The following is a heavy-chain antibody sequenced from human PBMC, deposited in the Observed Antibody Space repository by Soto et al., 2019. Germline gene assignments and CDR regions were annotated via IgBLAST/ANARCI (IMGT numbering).Heavy chain of an antibody. CDR3: PRVLEVLRLELDDHYYYVMDV. CDR1: GGTFSTYP. V-gene: IGHV1-69*01. Sequence: QVQLVQSGAEVKKPGSSVKVSCEASGGTFSTYPITWVRQAPGQGLEWLGGIIPIFNTTDYPQKFQGRVSIIADESPSAAYMELSSLTFEATAVYYCPRVLEVLRLELDDHYYYVMDVGCQGTSVILSS. J-gene: IGHJ6*02. CDR2: IIPIFNTT. D-gene: IGHD1-26*01.